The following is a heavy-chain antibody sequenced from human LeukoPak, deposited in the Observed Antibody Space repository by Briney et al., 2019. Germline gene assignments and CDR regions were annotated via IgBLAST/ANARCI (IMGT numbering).Heavy chain of an antibody. D-gene: IGHD3-22*01. Sequence: SVKASCKASGGTFSSYAISWVRQAPGQGLEWMGGIIPIFGTANYAQKFQGRVTITTDESTSTAYMELSSLRSEDTAVYYCASHYDSSGPYSWFDPWGQGTLVTVSS. CDR3: ASHYDSSGPYSWFDP. CDR2: IIPIFGTA. CDR1: GGTFSSYA. J-gene: IGHJ5*02. V-gene: IGHV1-69*05.